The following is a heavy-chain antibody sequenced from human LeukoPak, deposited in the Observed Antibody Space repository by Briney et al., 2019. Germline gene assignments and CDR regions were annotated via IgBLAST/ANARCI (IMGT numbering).Heavy chain of an antibody. J-gene: IGHJ4*02. CDR2: ISGSGGST. V-gene: IGHV3-23*01. Sequence: GGSLRLSCAASGFTFSSYAMSWVRQAPGKGLEWVSAISGSGGSTYYADSVKGRFTISRDNSKNTLYLQMNSLRAEDTAVYYCARGTLDIVVVPAANYWGQGTLVTVSS. CDR3: ARGTLDIVVVPAANY. CDR1: GFTFSSYA. D-gene: IGHD2-2*03.